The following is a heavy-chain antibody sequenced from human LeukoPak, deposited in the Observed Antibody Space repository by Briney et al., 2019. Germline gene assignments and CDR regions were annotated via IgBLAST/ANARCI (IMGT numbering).Heavy chain of an antibody. CDR2: IYTDGST. D-gene: IGHD3-22*01. CDR1: GASISSFY. V-gene: IGHV4-4*07. CDR3: ARESESRYYDRRSEGFDP. Sequence: SETLSLTCTVSGASISSFYWTWVRQPAGGGLQWIGRIYTDGSTNYNPSLKRRVTMSVDTSKNQFSLRLSSVTAADTAFYYCARESESRYYDRRSEGFDPWGQGTLVTVSS. J-gene: IGHJ5*02.